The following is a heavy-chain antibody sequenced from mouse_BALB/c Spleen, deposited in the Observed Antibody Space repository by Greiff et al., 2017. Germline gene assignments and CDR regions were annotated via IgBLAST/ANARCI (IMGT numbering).Heavy chain of an antibody. Sequence: EVKLVESGGDLVKPGGSLKLSCAASGFTFSSYGMPWVRQTPDKRLEWVATISSGGSYTYYPDSVKGRFTISRDNAKNTLYLQMSSLKSEDTAMYYCAKHQVYDGYLAWFAYWGQGTLVTVSA. D-gene: IGHD2-3*01. CDR3: AKHQVYDGYLAWFAY. CDR2: ISSGGSYT. CDR1: GFTFSSYG. V-gene: IGHV5-6*01. J-gene: IGHJ3*01.